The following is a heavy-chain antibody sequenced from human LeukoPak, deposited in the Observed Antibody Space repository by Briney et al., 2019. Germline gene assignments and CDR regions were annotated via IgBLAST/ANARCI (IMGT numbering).Heavy chain of an antibody. CDR1: GFTFNNYG. Sequence: GGSLRLSCVASGFTFNNYGMRWVRQAPGKGLEWVSLITADGETTYNVELVKGRFTVSRDNSKNTVYLQMDSLRAEDTAVYYCAREPGTDYRKYYFDYWGQGTLVTVSS. J-gene: IGHJ4*02. CDR3: AREPGTDYRKYYFDY. V-gene: IGHV3-23*01. D-gene: IGHD1-14*01. CDR2: ITADGETT.